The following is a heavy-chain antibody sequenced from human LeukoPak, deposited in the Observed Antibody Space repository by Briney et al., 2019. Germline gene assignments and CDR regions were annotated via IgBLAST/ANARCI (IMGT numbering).Heavy chain of an antibody. J-gene: IGHJ4*02. CDR1: GYTFSTYN. V-gene: IGHV3-48*01. CDR2: INADSSTI. CDR3: VRDNSRGQSLGVIY. D-gene: IGHD3-22*01. Sequence: PGGSLRLSCAASGYTFSTYNMSWVRQAPGEGLEWISYINADSSTIQYADSVRGCFTSARDNAKNSLYLQMNSLRAEDTAVYYCVRDNSRGQSLGVIYWGQGSLVTVSS.